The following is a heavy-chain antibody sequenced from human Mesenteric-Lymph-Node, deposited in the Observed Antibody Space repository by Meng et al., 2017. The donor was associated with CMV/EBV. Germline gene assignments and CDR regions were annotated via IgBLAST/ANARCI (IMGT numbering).Heavy chain of an antibody. Sequence: SLKISCAASGFTFSSYEMNWVRQAPGKGLEWVSGISWNSGIIGYADSVKGRFTISRDNAKNSLYLQMNSLRAEDMALYYCARGNSLFSGMDVWGQGTTVTVSS. D-gene: IGHD1-7*01. CDR1: GFTFSSYE. CDR3: ARGNSLFSGMDV. CDR2: ISWNSGII. V-gene: IGHV3-9*03. J-gene: IGHJ6*02.